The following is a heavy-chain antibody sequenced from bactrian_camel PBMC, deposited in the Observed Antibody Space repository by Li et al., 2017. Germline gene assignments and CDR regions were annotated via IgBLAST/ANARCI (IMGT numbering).Heavy chain of an antibody. D-gene: IGHD4*01. Sequence: QVQLVESGGGPVQAGGSLNLSCIAYGYIVSPMCMAWFRQSPGKGREVVAHVESDGTKTYAESVRGRFTISLDNAKNTVHLQMNNLKPEDTAMFYCTTDHVLCGADYDDGTPNWGQGTQVTVS. J-gene: IGHJ4*01. CDR1: GYIVSPMC. CDR3: TTDHVLCGADYDDGTPN. CDR2: VESDGTK. V-gene: IGHV3S53*01.